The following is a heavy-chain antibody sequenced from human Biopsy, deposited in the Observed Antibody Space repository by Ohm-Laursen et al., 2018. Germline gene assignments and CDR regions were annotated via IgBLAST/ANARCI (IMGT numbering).Heavy chain of an antibody. D-gene: IGHD3-10*01. J-gene: IGHJ5*02. V-gene: IGHV1-69*06. CDR1: GGTFSSYV. CDR2: IIPTFDTP. CDR3: AGGAAKGNPYDH. Sequence: SVKVSCKASGGTFSSYVISWVRQAPGQGLEWMGRIIPTFDTPTYAPDFQGRVTLTADKSTGTAHLDLSRLRSEDTAIYYCAGGAAKGNPYDHWGQGTLVTVSS.